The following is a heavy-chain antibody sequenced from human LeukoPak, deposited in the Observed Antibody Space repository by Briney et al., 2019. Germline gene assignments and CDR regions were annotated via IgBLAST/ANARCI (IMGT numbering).Heavy chain of an antibody. J-gene: IGHJ4*02. D-gene: IGHD3-16*02. CDR1: GFTFSSYA. CDR3: AKTIVIPIALGVFDY. CDR2: ISDNGGST. Sequence: TGGSLRLSCAASGFTFSSYAMSWVRQAPGKGLEWVSTISDNGGSTYYADSVKGRFTISGDNSKNTLYLQMNSLRAEDTAIYYCAKTIVIPIALGVFDYWGQGTLVTVSS. V-gene: IGHV3-23*01.